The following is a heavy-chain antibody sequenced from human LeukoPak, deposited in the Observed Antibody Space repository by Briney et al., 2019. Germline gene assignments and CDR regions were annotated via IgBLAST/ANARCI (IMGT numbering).Heavy chain of an antibody. CDR2: IKQDGSGK. D-gene: IGHD3-10*01. CDR3: ARVILYGSGSYYIDY. CDR1: GFTLSSYW. J-gene: IGHJ4*02. V-gene: IGHV3-7*03. Sequence: GGSLRLSCAASGFTLSSYWMSWVRQAPGKGLEWVANIKQDGSGKYYVDSVKGRFTISRDNAKNSLYLQMNSLRAEDTAVYYCARVILYGSGSYYIDYWGQGTLVTVSS.